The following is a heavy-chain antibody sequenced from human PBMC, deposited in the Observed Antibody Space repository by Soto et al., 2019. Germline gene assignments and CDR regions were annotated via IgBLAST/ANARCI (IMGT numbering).Heavy chain of an antibody. CDR3: AGNGGVEPYGFWGGYPPPYYYYSMDV. D-gene: IGHD3-16*01. J-gene: IGHJ6*03. CDR1: GYTFTSYA. CDR2: INAGNGNT. V-gene: IGHV1-3*01. Sequence: QVPLVQSGAEVKKPGASVKVSCKASGYTFTSYAMHWVRQAPGQRLEWMGWINAGNGNTKYSQKFQGRVTTTLDTRVSTADKELSNLRSGKTAGYYCAGNGGVEPYGFWGGYPPPYYYYSMDVWGKGTTVTVSS.